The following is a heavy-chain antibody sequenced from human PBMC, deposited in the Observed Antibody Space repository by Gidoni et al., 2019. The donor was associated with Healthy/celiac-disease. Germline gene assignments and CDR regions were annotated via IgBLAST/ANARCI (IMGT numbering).Heavy chain of an antibody. Sequence: QVQLVVSGAGVVQPGRSLRLSCAASGFTFSSYGMHWVRQAPGKGLEWVAVISYDGSNKYYADPVKGRFTISRDNSKNTLYLQMNSLRAEDTAVYYCAKMSGKWFGELFFDYWGQGTLVTVSS. CDR2: ISYDGSNK. J-gene: IGHJ4*02. CDR3: AKMSGKWFGELFFDY. V-gene: IGHV3-30*18. D-gene: IGHD3-10*01. CDR1: GFTFSSYG.